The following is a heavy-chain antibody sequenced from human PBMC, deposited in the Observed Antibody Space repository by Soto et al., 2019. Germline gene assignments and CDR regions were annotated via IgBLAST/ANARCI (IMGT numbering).Heavy chain of an antibody. V-gene: IGHV3-33*01. J-gene: IGHJ4*02. D-gene: IGHD1-1*01. CDR2: IWYDGSNK. CDR3: ARGWEQPGDY. CDR1: GFTFSSYG. Sequence: QVQLVESGGGVVKPGRSLRLSCAASGFTFSSYGMHWVRQAPGKGLEWVAGIWYDGSNKYYADSVKGRFTISRDNSKNTLYLQMNSLRAEDTAVYYCARGWEQPGDYWGQGTLVTLSS.